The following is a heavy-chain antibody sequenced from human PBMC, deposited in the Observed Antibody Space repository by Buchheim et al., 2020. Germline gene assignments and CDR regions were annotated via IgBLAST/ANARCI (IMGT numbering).Heavy chain of an antibody. V-gene: IGHV4-30-4*01. D-gene: IGHD3-22*01. Sequence: QVQLQESGPGLVKPSQTLSLTCTVSGGSISSGDYYWSWIRQPPGKGLEWIGYIYYSGSTYYNPSLKSRVTISVDTSQNPFSLKLSSVTAADTAVYYCARDINYYDSSGHPAGGDYWGQGTL. CDR3: ARDINYYDSSGHPAGGDY. CDR2: IYYSGST. CDR1: GGSISSGDYY. J-gene: IGHJ4*02.